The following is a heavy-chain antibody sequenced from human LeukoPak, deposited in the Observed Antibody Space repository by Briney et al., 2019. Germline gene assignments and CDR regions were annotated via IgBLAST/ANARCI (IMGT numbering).Heavy chain of an antibody. CDR2: TSSSGSTI. Sequence: PGGSLRLSCAASGFTFSSCEMNWVRQAPGKGLEWVSYTSSSGSTIYYADSVKGRFTISRDNAKNSLYLQMNSLRAEDTAVYYCARESQSAYYFDSSGYEDAFDIWGQGTMVTVSS. CDR1: GFTFSSCE. D-gene: IGHD3-22*01. V-gene: IGHV3-48*03. CDR3: ARESQSAYYFDSSGYEDAFDI. J-gene: IGHJ3*02.